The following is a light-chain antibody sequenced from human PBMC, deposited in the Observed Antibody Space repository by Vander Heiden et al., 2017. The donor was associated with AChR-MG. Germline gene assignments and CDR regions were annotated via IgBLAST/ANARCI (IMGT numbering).Light chain of an antibody. CDR3: QQYYGSPII. CDR2: WAS. CDR1: QSLLSRSNNKNY. J-gene: IGKJ4*01. V-gene: IGKV4-1*01. Sequence: DIVMTQSPDSLAVSLGERATINCKSSQSLLSRSNNKNYVAWYQKKPGQPPKVLIYWASTRASGVPDRFSGSGSGTDFTLTISSLQAEDVAVYYCQQYYGSPIIFGGGTKVEIK.